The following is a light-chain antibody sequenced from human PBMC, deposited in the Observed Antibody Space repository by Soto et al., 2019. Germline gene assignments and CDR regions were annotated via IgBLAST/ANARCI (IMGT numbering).Light chain of an antibody. CDR2: RNN. J-gene: IGLJ2*01. CDR3: QVWDSNTGEVV. Sequence: SYELTQPLSVSVALGQTARITCGGDNIGSKNVHWYQQKPGQAPVLVIYRNNNRPSGIPERISGSNSGNTATLTISRAQAGDEADYSCQVWDSNTGEVVFGGGTKLTVL. V-gene: IGLV3-9*01. CDR1: NIGSKN.